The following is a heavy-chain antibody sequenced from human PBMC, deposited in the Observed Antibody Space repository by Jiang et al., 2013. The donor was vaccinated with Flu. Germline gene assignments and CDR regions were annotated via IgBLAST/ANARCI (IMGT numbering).Heavy chain of an antibody. CDR1: GYTFTTYW. V-gene: IGHV5-51*01. Sequence: GAEVKKPGESLKISCKASGYTFTTYWIGWVRQRPGKGLEYMGLIYPGDSDTTYSPSFEGQVTLSADRSINTAYLQWRGLKASDTAIYCCARRGYSSGWYTAFDIWGQGTSGHRLF. CDR3: ARRGYSSGWYTAFDI. D-gene: IGHD6-19*01. CDR2: IYPGDSDT. J-gene: IGHJ3*02.